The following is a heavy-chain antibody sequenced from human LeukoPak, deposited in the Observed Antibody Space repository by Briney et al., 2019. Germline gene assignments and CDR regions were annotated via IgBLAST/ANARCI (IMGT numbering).Heavy chain of an antibody. D-gene: IGHD4-17*01. CDR3: AKVSPPADYGEPIDAFDI. CDR1: GFTFSSYA. Sequence: GGSLRLSCAASGFTFSSYAMSWVRQAPGKGLEWVSAISGSGGSTYYADSVKGRFTISRDNSKNTLYLQMNSLRAEDTAVYYCAKVSPPADYGEPIDAFDIWGQGTMVTVSS. J-gene: IGHJ3*02. V-gene: IGHV3-23*01. CDR2: ISGSGGST.